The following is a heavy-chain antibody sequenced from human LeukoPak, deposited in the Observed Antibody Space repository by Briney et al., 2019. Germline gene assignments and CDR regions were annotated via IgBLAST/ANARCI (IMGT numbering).Heavy chain of an antibody. CDR1: GASFSSSIYY. J-gene: IGHJ4*02. D-gene: IGHD6-13*01. V-gene: IGHV4-39*01. CDR3: ARHAGGISATGTRPFDY. CDR2: IYYSGST. Sequence: KPSETLSLTCTVSGASFSSSIYYWGWIRQPPGKGLEWIGSIYYSGSTYYNPSLKSRVTMSVDTSKNQFSLKLSSVTAADTAVYYCARHAGGISATGTRPFDYWGQGTLVTVSS.